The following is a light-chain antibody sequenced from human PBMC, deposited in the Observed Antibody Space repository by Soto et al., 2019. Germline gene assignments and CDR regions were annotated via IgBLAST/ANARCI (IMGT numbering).Light chain of an antibody. CDR3: PVWDRSSDGVV. CDR2: YDS. V-gene: IGLV3-21*04. Sequence: SYELTQPPSVSVAPGKTARITCGGNNIGSKSVHWYQQKPGQAPVLVIYYDSDRPSGIPERFSGSNPGNTATLTISSVEAGYEVDYYCPVWDRSSDGVVFGGGTKLTVL. J-gene: IGLJ2*01. CDR1: NIGSKS.